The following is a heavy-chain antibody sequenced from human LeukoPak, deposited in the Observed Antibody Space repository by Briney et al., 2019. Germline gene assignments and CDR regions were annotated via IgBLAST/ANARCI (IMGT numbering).Heavy chain of an antibody. J-gene: IGHJ4*02. CDR2: IIHTGRT. CDR3: ARGILVTVYAAFDY. Sequence: SETLSLTCAVSGGPISSGGYSWSWIRQSPGMGLEWIGEIIHTGRTNYSPSLTSRVSLSVDTPKNQFSLELSSVTAADTAVYYCARGILVTVYAAFDYWGQGTLVTVSS. CDR1: GGPISSGGYS. D-gene: IGHD2/OR15-2a*01. V-gene: IGHV4-34*01.